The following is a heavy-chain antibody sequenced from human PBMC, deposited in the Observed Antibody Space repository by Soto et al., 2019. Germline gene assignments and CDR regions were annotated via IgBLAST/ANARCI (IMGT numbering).Heavy chain of an antibody. D-gene: IGHD3-22*01. CDR3: ARSSRYQYDSSEGNFDY. Sequence: QVQLQESGPGLVKPSGTLSLTCAVSGVSISSNNWWSWVRQPPGKGLEWIGEMCHTGSTNYNPSLKSRVTISVDKSKNLFSLELNSVTAADTAVYYCARSSRYQYDSSEGNFDYWGQGTLVTVSS. CDR1: GVSISSNNW. V-gene: IGHV4-4*02. J-gene: IGHJ4*02. CDR2: MCHTGST.